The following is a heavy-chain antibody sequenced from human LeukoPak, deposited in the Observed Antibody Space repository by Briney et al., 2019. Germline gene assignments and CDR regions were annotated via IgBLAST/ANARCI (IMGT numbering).Heavy chain of an antibody. Sequence: GGSLRLSCAASGFTFSSYAMSLVRQAPGKGLEWVSASSGSGGSTYYADSVKGRFTISRDNSKNTLYLQMNSLRAEDTAVYYCAKRNAQARDYYYYYGMDVWGQGTTVTVSS. CDR3: AKRNAQARDYYYYYGMDV. CDR2: SSGSGGST. CDR1: GFTFSSYA. D-gene: IGHD2-8*01. J-gene: IGHJ6*02. V-gene: IGHV3-23*01.